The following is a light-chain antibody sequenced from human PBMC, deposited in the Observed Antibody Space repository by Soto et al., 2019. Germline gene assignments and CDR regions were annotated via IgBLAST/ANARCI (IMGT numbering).Light chain of an antibody. CDR3: VAWDDSLNGYVV. CDR1: SSNIGSNT. V-gene: IGLV1-44*01. J-gene: IGLJ2*01. Sequence: QSVLTQPPSASGTPGQRVTISCSGSSSNIGSNTVNWYQQLPGTAPKLVIYSNNQLPSGVPDRFSGSKSGTSASLAISGLPSEDEADYYCVAWDDSLNGYVVFGGGTKLTVL. CDR2: SNN.